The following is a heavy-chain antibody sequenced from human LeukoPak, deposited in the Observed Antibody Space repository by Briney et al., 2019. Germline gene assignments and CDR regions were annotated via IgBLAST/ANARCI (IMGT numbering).Heavy chain of an antibody. V-gene: IGHV1-69*04. CDR2: IIPILRIA. Sequence: GASVNVSCKASGGTFSSYAISWVRQAPGQGLGWMGRIIPILRIANYAQKFQGRVTITADKSTSTAYMELSSLRSEDTAVYYCARFGTAATQVWTGYWGQGTLVTVSS. D-gene: IGHD1/OR15-1a*01. CDR1: GGTFSSYA. CDR3: ARFGTAATQVWTGY. J-gene: IGHJ4*02.